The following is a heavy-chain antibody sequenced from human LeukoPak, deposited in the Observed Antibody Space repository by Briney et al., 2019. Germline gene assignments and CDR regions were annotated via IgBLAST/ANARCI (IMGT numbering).Heavy chain of an antibody. CDR2: IFPSGGEI. CDR3: ATYRQVLLPFES. V-gene: IGHV3-23*01. CDR1: GFTFSTFA. D-gene: IGHD2-8*02. J-gene: IGHJ4*02. Sequence: GGSLRLSCAASGFTFSTFAMIWVREPPGHGLEWGSSIFPSGGEIPYADSVRGRFTISRDNSKTTLSLQMNSLRAEDTAIYYCATYRQVLLPFESWGQGTLVTVAS.